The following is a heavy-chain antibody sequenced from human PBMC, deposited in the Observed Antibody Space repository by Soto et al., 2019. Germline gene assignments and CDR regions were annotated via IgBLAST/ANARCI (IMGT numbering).Heavy chain of an antibody. J-gene: IGHJ4*02. Sequence: GGPLRLACAASGFTCSRYEMNWVRQAPGKGLEWVGRIKSKTDGGTTDYAAPVKGRFTISRDDSKNTLYLQMNSLKTEDTAVYYCTTQPDYDFWSGSGSIWGQGTLVTVSS. CDR3: TTQPDYDFWSGSGSI. D-gene: IGHD3-3*01. CDR1: GFTCSRYE. CDR2: IKSKTDGGTT. V-gene: IGHV3-15*01.